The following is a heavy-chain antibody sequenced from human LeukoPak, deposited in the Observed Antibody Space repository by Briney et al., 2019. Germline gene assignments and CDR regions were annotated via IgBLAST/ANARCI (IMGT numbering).Heavy chain of an antibody. D-gene: IGHD4-17*01. Sequence: GGSLRLSCAASGFTFSNHAMHWVRQTPGKGLEYVSAISSNGGGTFYANSVKGRFTISRDNSKNTLYLQMGSLRADDMAVYYCARDPGTVTTLFWYFDLWGRGTLVTVSS. J-gene: IGHJ2*01. CDR3: ARDPGTVTTLFWYFDL. V-gene: IGHV3-64*01. CDR2: ISSNGGGT. CDR1: GFTFSNHA.